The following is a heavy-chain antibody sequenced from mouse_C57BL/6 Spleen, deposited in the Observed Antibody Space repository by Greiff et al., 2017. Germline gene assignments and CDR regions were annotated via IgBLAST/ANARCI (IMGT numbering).Heavy chain of an antibody. D-gene: IGHD1-1*01. J-gene: IGHJ1*03. CDR2: IYPRDGST. CDR3: AIITTVVARYFDV. V-gene: IGHV1-78*01. Sequence: VQVVESDAELVKPGASVKISCKVSGYTFTDHTIHWMKQRPEQGLEWIGYIYPRDGSTKYNEKFKGKPTLTADKSSSTAYMQLNSLTSEDSAVYFCAIITTVVARYFDVWGTGTTVTVSS. CDR1: GYTFTDHT.